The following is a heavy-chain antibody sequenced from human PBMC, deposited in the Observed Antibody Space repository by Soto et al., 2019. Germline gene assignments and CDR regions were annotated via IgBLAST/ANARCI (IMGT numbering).Heavy chain of an antibody. J-gene: IGHJ4*02. CDR1: GFTFSSYA. Sequence: EVQLLESGGGLVQPGGSLRLSCAASGFTFSSYAMSWVRQAPGKGLEWVSAISGSGGSKYYADSVKGRFTISRDNSKNTLYLQMKSLRAEDTAVYYCAKGSSGWYERFDYWGQGTLVTVSS. D-gene: IGHD6-19*01. CDR2: ISGSGGSK. CDR3: AKGSSGWYERFDY. V-gene: IGHV3-23*01.